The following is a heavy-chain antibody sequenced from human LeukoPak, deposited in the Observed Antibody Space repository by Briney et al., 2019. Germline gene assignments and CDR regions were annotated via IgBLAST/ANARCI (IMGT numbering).Heavy chain of an antibody. V-gene: IGHV3-13*01. Sequence: GGSLRLSCATSGFTFSNHAMHWVRQATGKGLEWASAIAAGDTFYPGSVKGRFTIPRENAKNSLSLQMNSLRAEDTAVYYCVRQQTPHGNFDYWGQGTLVTVSS. J-gene: IGHJ4*02. CDR1: GFTFSNHA. CDR2: IAAGDT. CDR3: VRQQTPHGNFDY. D-gene: IGHD1-26*01.